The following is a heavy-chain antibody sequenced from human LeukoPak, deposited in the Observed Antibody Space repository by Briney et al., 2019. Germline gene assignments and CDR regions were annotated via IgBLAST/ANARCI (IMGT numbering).Heavy chain of an antibody. CDR3: ARGYNGPYDALFI. V-gene: IGHV4-59*01. CDR1: GGSLNRYY. J-gene: IGHJ3*02. Sequence: SETLSLTCTVSGGSLNRYYWSWIRQPPGKGLEYIGYIYYDGETNYNPSLKSRVTMSIDTSRKQFSLALSPVTAADTALYYCARGYNGPYDALFIWGQGRVVTVSS. D-gene: IGHD1-26*01. CDR2: IYYDGET.